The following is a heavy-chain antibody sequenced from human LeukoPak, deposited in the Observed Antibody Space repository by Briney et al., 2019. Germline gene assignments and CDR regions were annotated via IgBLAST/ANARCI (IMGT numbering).Heavy chain of an antibody. CDR3: SRFYYYDSSGYLY. J-gene: IGHJ4*02. V-gene: IGHV3-21*01. CDR2: ISSSSSYI. D-gene: IGHD3-22*01. CDR1: GFTFSSYS. Sequence: GGSMRLSCAAWGFTFSSYSMNWVRQAPGKGREGVSYISSSSSYIYYADSVKGRFTITRDNATNSLYLQMNSLRAEDTAVYYCSRFYYYDSSGYLYWGWGTLVTVSA.